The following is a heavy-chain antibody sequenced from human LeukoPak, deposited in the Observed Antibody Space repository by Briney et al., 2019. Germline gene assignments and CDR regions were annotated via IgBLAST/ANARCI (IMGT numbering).Heavy chain of an antibody. D-gene: IGHD2-15*01. CDR1: GFSFNNYG. CDR2: VPYDGSSE. V-gene: IGHV3-30*18. CDR3: AKPRVSIGSHFDY. J-gene: IGHJ4*02. Sequence: GGSLRLSCAASGFSFNNYGMHWVRQAPGRGLEWVAMVPYDGSSEKYADFVKGRFTISRDNSMNTLYLQMNSLRDEDTALYYCAKPRVSIGSHFDYWGQGTLVTVSS.